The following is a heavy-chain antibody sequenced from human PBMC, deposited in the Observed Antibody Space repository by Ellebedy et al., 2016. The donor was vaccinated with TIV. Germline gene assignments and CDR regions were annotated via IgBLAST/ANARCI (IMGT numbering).Heavy chain of an antibody. D-gene: IGHD3-9*01. CDR2: VSYSGST. Sequence: SETLSLXXTVSGGSYWGWIRQSPEKGLEWIWSVSYSGSTYYNPSLKSRVTISVDTSKNQFSLKLSSVTAADTAVYYCARSYDILTEGAFDIWGQGTMVTVSS. CDR3: ARSYDILTEGAFDI. V-gene: IGHV4-39*07. J-gene: IGHJ3*02. CDR1: GGSY.